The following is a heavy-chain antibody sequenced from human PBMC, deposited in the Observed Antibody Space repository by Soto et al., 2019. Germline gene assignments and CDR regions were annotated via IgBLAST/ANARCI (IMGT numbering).Heavy chain of an antibody. J-gene: IGHJ6*03. Sequence: QVQLVQSRAEVKKPGASVKVSCKASGYTFTSYDINWVRQATGQGLEWMGWMNPNSGNTGYAQKFRGRVTMTRNTSIITAYMELSSLRSEDTAVYYCARTVQLERRDYYYYYMDVWGKGTTVTVSS. CDR3: ARTVQLERRDYYYYYMDV. D-gene: IGHD1-1*01. CDR2: MNPNSGNT. CDR1: GYTFTSYD. V-gene: IGHV1-8*01.